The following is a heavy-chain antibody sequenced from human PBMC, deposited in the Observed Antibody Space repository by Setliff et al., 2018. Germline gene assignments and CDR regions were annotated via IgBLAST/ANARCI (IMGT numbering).Heavy chain of an antibody. CDR3: ARLPRTVTHFGY. D-gene: IGHD4-17*01. Sequence: SETLSLTCTVSGVSIRSYYWSWIRQPPGKGLEWIGYIFYSGSPNYNPSLQSRVSISVDTSKNQLSLKLDSLTAADTAVYFCARLPRTVTHFGYWGQGALVTVSS. CDR2: IFYSGSP. CDR1: GVSIRSYY. J-gene: IGHJ4*02. V-gene: IGHV4-59*01.